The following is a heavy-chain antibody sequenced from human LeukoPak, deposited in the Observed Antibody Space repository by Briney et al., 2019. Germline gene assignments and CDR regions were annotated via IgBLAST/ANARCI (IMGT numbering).Heavy chain of an antibody. Sequence: SETLSLTCTVSGGYIITSGHYWGWIRQPPGKGLEWIGSVYYTGVTSTNPFFRSRMSISVGTSKNQFSLNLTSVTAADAAVYYCARERSSSGGHNWFDPWGQGTLVTVSS. CDR3: ARERSSSGGHNWFDP. CDR2: VYYTGVT. CDR1: GGYIITSGHY. J-gene: IGHJ5*02. D-gene: IGHD4-23*01. V-gene: IGHV4-39*07.